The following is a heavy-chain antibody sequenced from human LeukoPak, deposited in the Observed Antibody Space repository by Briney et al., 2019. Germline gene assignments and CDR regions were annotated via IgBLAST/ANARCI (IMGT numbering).Heavy chain of an antibody. V-gene: IGHV7-4-1*02. Sequence: ASVKLSCTASGYTFISYAMNWVRQAPGQGLEWMGWINTETGNPTYAQGFTGQFVFSVDTSVNTAYLQISNLRTEDTAVYYCARGGYYGGSGTYEFFDYWGQGSLVTVSS. CDR1: GYTFISYA. CDR2: INTETGNP. CDR3: ARGGYYGGSGTYEFFDY. J-gene: IGHJ4*02. D-gene: IGHD3-10*01.